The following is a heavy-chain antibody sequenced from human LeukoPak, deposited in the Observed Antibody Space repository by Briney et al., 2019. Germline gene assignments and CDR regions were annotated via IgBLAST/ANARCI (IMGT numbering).Heavy chain of an antibody. J-gene: IGHJ5*02. V-gene: IGHV1-2*02. Sequence: RASVKVSCKASGYTFTGYYMHWVRQAPGQGLEWMGWINPNSGGTNYAKKFQGRVTMTRDTSISTAYMELSRLRSDDTAVYYCARDHGRWFDPWGQGTLVTVSS. CDR1: GYTFTGYY. D-gene: IGHD3/OR15-3a*01. CDR2: INPNSGGT. CDR3: ARDHGRWFDP.